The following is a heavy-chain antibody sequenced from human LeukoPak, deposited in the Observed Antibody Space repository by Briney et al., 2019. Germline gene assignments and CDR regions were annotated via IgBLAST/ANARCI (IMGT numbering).Heavy chain of an antibody. J-gene: IGHJ4*02. Sequence: GGSLRLSYAASEFTFSSYWMSWVRQAPGKGLEWVANIKQDGSEKYYVDSVKGRFTISRDNAKNSLYLQMNSLRAEDTAVYYCARDRKGNYYDSSGYMAYYFDYWGQGTLVTVSS. V-gene: IGHV3-7*01. CDR2: IKQDGSEK. D-gene: IGHD3-22*01. CDR3: ARDRKGNYYDSSGYMAYYFDY. CDR1: EFTFSSYW.